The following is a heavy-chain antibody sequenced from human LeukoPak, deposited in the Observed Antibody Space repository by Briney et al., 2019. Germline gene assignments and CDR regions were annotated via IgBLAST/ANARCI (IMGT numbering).Heavy chain of an antibody. CDR2: ISGSGGST. Sequence: YPGGSLRLSYAASGFTFSSYAMSWVRQAPGKGLEWVSAISGSGGSTYYADSVKGRFTISRDNSKNTLYLQMNSLRAEDTAVYYCAKDKYSGYDGWFDPWGQGTLVTVSS. J-gene: IGHJ5*02. CDR3: AKDKYSGYDGWFDP. V-gene: IGHV3-23*01. CDR1: GFTFSSYA. D-gene: IGHD5-12*01.